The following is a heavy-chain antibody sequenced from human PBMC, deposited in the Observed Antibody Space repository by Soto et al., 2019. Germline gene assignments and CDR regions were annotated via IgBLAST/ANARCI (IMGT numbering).Heavy chain of an antibody. CDR2: INHSGST. CDR3: ARVGPFSSSAFGPKRTNWFDP. V-gene: IGHV4-34*01. Sequence: QVQLQQWGGGLLKPSETLSLTCAVYGGSFSGYYWSWIRQPPGKGLEWIGEINHSGSTNYNPSLKSRVTISVDTSKNQFSLKLSSVTAAATAVYYCARVGPFSSSAFGPKRTNWFDPWGQGTLVTVSS. CDR1: GGSFSGYY. D-gene: IGHD6-6*01. J-gene: IGHJ5*02.